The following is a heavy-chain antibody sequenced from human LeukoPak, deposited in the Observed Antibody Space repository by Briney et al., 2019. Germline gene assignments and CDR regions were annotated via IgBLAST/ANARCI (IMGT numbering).Heavy chain of an antibody. D-gene: IGHD3-22*01. CDR3: ARDPHGIYYYDSSGYYWSNWFDP. CDR2: ISAYNGNT. J-gene: IGHJ5*02. CDR1: GYTFTSYG. Sequence: ASVKVSCKASGYTFTSYGISWVRQAPGQGLEWMGWISAYNGNTNYAQKLQGRVTMTTDTSTSTAYMELRSLRSDDTAVYYCARDPHGIYYYDSSGYYWSNWFDPWGQGTLVTVSS. V-gene: IGHV1-18*01.